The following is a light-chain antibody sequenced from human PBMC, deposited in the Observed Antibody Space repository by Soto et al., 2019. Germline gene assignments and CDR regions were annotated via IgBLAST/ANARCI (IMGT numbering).Light chain of an antibody. J-gene: IGLJ2*01. CDR2: SNN. CDR3: AAWDDSLNGPV. Sequence: QSVLTQPPSASGTPGQRVTISCCGSSCNIGSNTVNWYQQLPGTAPKLLIYSNNQRPSGVPDRFSGSKSGTSASLAISGLQSEDEADYYCAAWDDSLNGPVFGGGTKLTVL. V-gene: IGLV1-44*01. CDR1: SCNIGSNT.